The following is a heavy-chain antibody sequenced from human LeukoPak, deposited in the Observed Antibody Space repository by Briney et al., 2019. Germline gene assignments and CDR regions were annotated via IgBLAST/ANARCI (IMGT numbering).Heavy chain of an antibody. J-gene: IGHJ4*02. V-gene: IGHV1-46*01. D-gene: IGHD2-8*02. CDR2: INPTGGTT. Sequence: ASVKVSCKASGYTFTDYYIHRVRQAPGQGLEWMGIINPTGGTTVYTQKFQGRVTMTRDTATSTVNMDLISLRSEDTAVYYCARVSTGTIFDYWGQGTLVTVSS. CDR1: GYTFTDYY. CDR3: ARVSTGTIFDY.